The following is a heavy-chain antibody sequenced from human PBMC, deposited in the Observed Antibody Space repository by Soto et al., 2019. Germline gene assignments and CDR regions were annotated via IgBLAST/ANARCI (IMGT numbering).Heavy chain of an antibody. CDR2: IYYSGST. D-gene: IGHD3-16*02. CDR1: GGSISSGGYY. J-gene: IGHJ3*02. V-gene: IGHV4-31*03. CDR3: ARDVGYDYVWGSYRYDAFDI. Sequence: QVQLQESGPGLVKPSQTLSLTCTVSGGSISSGGYYWSWIRQHPGKGLEWIGYIYYSGSTYYNPSLKSRVTLSVDTSKNQFSLKLSSVTAADTAVYYCARDVGYDYVWGSYRYDAFDIWGQGTMVTVSS.